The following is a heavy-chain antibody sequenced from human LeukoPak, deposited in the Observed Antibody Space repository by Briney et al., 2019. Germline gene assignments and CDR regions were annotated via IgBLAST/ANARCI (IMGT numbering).Heavy chain of an antibody. V-gene: IGHV1-8*01. D-gene: IGHD1-26*01. CDR2: MNPNSGNT. J-gene: IGHJ3*02. CDR3: AKDHSGSYHAAFDI. CDR1: GYTFTSYD. Sequence: ASVTVSCKASGYTFTSYDINWVRQATGQGIEWMGWMNPNSGNTGYAQKLQGRVTMTRNTSISTAYMELSSLRSEDTAVYYCAKDHSGSYHAAFDIWGQGTMVTVSS.